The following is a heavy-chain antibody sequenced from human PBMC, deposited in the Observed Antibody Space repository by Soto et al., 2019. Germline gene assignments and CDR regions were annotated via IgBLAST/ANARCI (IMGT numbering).Heavy chain of an antibody. D-gene: IGHD1-26*01. J-gene: IGHJ4*02. CDR2: FDPEDGET. Sequence: QVQLVQSGAEVKKPGASVKVSCKVSGYTLTELSMHWVRQAPGKGLEWMGGFDPEDGETIYAQKFQGRVTMTEDTSTDTAYVELSSLRSVDTAVYYCATAESGSYSPPFDYWGQGTLFTVSS. CDR1: GYTLTELS. V-gene: IGHV1-24*01. CDR3: ATAESGSYSPPFDY.